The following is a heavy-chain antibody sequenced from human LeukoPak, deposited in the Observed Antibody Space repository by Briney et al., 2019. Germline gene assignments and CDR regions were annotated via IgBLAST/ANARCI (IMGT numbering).Heavy chain of an antibody. CDR3: AKSYGDYGVFDS. D-gene: IGHD4-17*01. J-gene: IGHJ4*02. Sequence: PSQTLSLTCTVSGASISSYHWSWIRQPAGKGLEWIGRIYTRGSTNYNPSLNNPSLKSRVTMSVDTSKNQFSLRLTSVTAADTAVYYCAKSYGDYGVFDSWGQGTLVTVSS. CDR2: IYTRGST. CDR1: GASISSYH. V-gene: IGHV4-4*07.